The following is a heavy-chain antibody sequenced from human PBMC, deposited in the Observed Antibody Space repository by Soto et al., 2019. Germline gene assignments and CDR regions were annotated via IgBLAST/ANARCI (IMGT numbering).Heavy chain of an antibody. CDR2: INAGNGNT. CDR3: ARELVAAAGPNWYFDL. Sequence: ASVKVSCKASGYTFTSYAMHWERQAPGQRLEWMGWINAGNGNTKYSQKFQGRVTITRDTSASTAYMELSSLRSEDTAVYYCARELVAAAGPNWYFDLWGRGTLVTSSS. D-gene: IGHD6-13*01. V-gene: IGHV1-3*01. CDR1: GYTFTSYA. J-gene: IGHJ2*01.